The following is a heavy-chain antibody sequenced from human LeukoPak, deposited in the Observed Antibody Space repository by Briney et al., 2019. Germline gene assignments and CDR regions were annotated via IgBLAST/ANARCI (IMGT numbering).Heavy chain of an antibody. CDR3: ARDRGSSSYYYYYYMDV. CDR1: GGSISSYY. Sequence: SETLSLTCTVSGGSISSYYWSWIRQPPGKGLEWIGYIYYSGNTNYNPSLKSRVTISVDTSKNQFSLKLSSVTAADTAVYYCARDRGSSSYYYYYYMDVWGKGTTVTVSS. V-gene: IGHV4-59*12. J-gene: IGHJ6*03. D-gene: IGHD6-13*01. CDR2: IYYSGNT.